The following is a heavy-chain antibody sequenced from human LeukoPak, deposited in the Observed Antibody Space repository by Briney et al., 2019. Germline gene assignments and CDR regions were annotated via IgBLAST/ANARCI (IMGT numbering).Heavy chain of an antibody. Sequence: SVKVSCKASGGTFSSYAISWVRQAPGQGLESMGGIIPIFGTANYAQKFQGRVTITADESTSTAYMELSSLRSEDTAVYYCARDAGYSYNYYYYMDVWGKGTTVTVSS. J-gene: IGHJ6*03. CDR1: GGTFSSYA. CDR2: IIPIFGTA. CDR3: ARDAGYSYNYYYYMDV. D-gene: IGHD5-18*01. V-gene: IGHV1-69*13.